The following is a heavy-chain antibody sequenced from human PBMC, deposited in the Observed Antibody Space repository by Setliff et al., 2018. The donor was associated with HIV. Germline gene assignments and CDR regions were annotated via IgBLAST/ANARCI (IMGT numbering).Heavy chain of an antibody. CDR3: ARVYYFDGSGYYQGGDVLDI. D-gene: IGHD3-22*01. J-gene: IGHJ3*02. Sequence: SETLSLTCTVSGGSTSNEYWSWIRQPPEKGLEWTGYIDDSGSPKYNPSLKSRVTISIDTSKSQISMELSSVTAADTAMYHCARVYYFDGSGYYQGGDVLDIGGQGTMVTVSS. CDR1: GGSTSNEY. V-gene: IGHV4-59*01. CDR2: IDDSGSP.